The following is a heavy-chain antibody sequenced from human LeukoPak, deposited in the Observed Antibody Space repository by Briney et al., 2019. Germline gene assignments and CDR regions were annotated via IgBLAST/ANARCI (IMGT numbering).Heavy chain of an antibody. CDR1: KFTFINYG. CDR2: ISYDENTK. J-gene: IGHJ3*02. Sequence: PGGSLRLSCAASKFTFINYGIHWVRQAPGKGLEWVAVISYDENTKYYADTVKGRFTISRDNSKNTVYLQMNILRAEDTGVYYCATGGLYSDSARDGFDMWGQGTLVTVSS. CDR3: ATGGLYSDSARDGFDM. V-gene: IGHV3-30*03. D-gene: IGHD4-11*01.